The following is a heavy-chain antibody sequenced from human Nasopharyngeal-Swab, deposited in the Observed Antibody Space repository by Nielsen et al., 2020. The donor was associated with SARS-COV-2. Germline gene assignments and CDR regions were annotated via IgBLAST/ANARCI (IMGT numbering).Heavy chain of an antibody. CDR1: GFTFSSYS. D-gene: IGHD5-18*01. V-gene: IGHV3-48*02. CDR3: AWDTAMDPYYYYGMDV. Sequence: GESLKISCAASGFTFSSYSMNWVRQAPGKGLEWVSYISSSSSTIYYADSVKGRFTISRDHAKNSLYLQMNNLRDEDTALYYCAWDTAMDPYYYYGMDVWGQGTTVTVSS. J-gene: IGHJ6*02. CDR2: ISSSSSTI.